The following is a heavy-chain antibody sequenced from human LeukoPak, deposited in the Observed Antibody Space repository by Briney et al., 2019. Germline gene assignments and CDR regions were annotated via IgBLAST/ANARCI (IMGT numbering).Heavy chain of an antibody. CDR2: TNTDGSST. D-gene: IGHD4-23*01. CDR1: GFTFSSCW. CDR3: YGANAEH. V-gene: IGHV3-74*03. J-gene: IGHJ1*01. Sequence: GGSLRLSCAASGFTFSSCWMHRVRQAPGKGLVWVSGTNTDGSSTMYADSVKGRFTIARDNAKNTLYLQMNSLRAEDTAVYYCYGANAEHWGQGTLVTVSS.